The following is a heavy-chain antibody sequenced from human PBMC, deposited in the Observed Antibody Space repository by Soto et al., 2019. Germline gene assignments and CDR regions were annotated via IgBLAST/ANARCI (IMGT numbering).Heavy chain of an antibody. D-gene: IGHD3-3*01. V-gene: IGHV1-8*01. Sequence: GASVKVSCKASGYTFTSYDISWVRQATGQGLEWMGWMNPNSGNTGYAQKFQGRVTMTRNTSISTAYMELSSLRSEDTAVYYCASGVRPVRRYYDLWSGKARHYDYGMDVWGQGTTVTVSS. CDR3: ASGVRPVRRYYDLWSGKARHYDYGMDV. CDR1: GYTFTSYD. CDR2: MNPNSGNT. J-gene: IGHJ6*02.